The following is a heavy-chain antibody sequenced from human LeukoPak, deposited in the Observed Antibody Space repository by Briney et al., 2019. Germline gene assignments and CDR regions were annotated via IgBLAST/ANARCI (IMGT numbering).Heavy chain of an antibody. Sequence: GESLKISCKGSGYSFINFWIAWVRQMPGKGLEWMGIIYAGDSDTRYSPSFQGQVTISVDKSIRTAYLQWSSLKASDTAMYYCARQQGYDPFDYWGQGTLVTVSS. CDR1: GYSFINFW. V-gene: IGHV5-51*01. J-gene: IGHJ4*02. CDR3: ARQQGYDPFDY. D-gene: IGHD3-3*01. CDR2: IYAGDSDT.